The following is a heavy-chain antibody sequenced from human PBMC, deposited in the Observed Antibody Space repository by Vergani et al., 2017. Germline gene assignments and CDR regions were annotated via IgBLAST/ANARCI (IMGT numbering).Heavy chain of an antibody. CDR1: GDTFSNYA. Sequence: QVQLLQSGAAVRKPGSSVTVSCKASGDTFSNYAITGVRPAPEQGLQWMGRMIPTFDSKNYAPRFQGRVTLTADASASTAYMELTSLTSEDTAVYFCARGASYFDSGGYADTWGQGTLVTVSS. V-gene: IGHV1-69*13. CDR3: ARGASYFDSGGYADT. CDR2: MIPTFDSK. D-gene: IGHD3-22*01. J-gene: IGHJ5*02.